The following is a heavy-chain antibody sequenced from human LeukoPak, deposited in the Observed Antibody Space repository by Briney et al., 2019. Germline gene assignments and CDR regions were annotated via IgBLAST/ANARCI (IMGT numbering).Heavy chain of an antibody. J-gene: IGHJ4*02. CDR1: EFTFSTYN. CDR3: ARMSGSRLPGY. Sequence: GVLRLSCAASEFTFSTYNMHWVRQAPGKGLEWVSTISSNSDSYTYYADSVKGRFTISRDNAKNSLYLQMNSLRAEDTAVYYCARMSGSRLPGYWGQGTLVTVSS. D-gene: IGHD3-3*01. V-gene: IGHV3-21*01. CDR2: ISSNSDSYT.